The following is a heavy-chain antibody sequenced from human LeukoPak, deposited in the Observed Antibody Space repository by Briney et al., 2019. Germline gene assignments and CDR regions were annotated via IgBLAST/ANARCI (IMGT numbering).Heavy chain of an antibody. J-gene: IGHJ4*02. CDR1: GFTFSSYN. D-gene: IGHD3-22*01. CDR2: ISSSSSYI. Sequence: GGSLRLSCAASGFTFSSYNMNWVRQAPGKGLEWVSSISSSSSYIYYADSVKGRFTISRDNAKNSLYLQMNSLRAEDTAVYYCARGPRSDSSGYLFDYWGQGTLVTVSS. CDR3: ARGPRSDSSGYLFDY. V-gene: IGHV3-21*01.